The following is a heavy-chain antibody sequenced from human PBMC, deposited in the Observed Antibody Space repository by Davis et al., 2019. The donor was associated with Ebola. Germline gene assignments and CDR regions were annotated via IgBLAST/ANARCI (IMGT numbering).Heavy chain of an antibody. V-gene: IGHV1-18*04. Sequence: ASVKVSCKASGYTFTNYAINWVRQAPGQGLEWMGWINTYNGYTEYPQKFQGRVTITADTSTGTGHMELRSLRSDDTAVYFCARGDPSALFGMDVWGQGTTVTVAS. J-gene: IGHJ6*02. CDR1: GYTFTNYA. CDR3: ARGDPSALFGMDV. CDR2: INTYNGYT.